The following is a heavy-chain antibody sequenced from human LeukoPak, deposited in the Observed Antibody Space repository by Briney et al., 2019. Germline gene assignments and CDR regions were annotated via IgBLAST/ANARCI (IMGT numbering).Heavy chain of an antibody. Sequence: SGGSLRLSCAASGFSLSSFAMTWVRQAPGKGLEWVSTIRSNGATEYNAHSVKGRFTISRDNSKNTVYLQMNSLRVEDTAIYYCARGQEFDDGVFDSWGQGTLVTVSS. CDR2: IRSNGATE. CDR1: GFSLSSFA. D-gene: IGHD1-1*01. J-gene: IGHJ4*02. CDR3: ARGQEFDDGVFDS. V-gene: IGHV3-23*01.